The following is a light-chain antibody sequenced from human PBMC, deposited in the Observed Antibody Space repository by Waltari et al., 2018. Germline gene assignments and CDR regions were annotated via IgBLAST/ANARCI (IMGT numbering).Light chain of an antibody. CDR1: SPNIGNNY. V-gene: IGLV1-51*01. Sequence: QSVLTQPPSVSAAPGQKVTISCSGSSPNIGNNYVSWYQQLPGTAPKLLIYDNNKRPSGIPDRVSGSKSGTSATLGSTGLQTGDEADYYCGTWDSSLSAGVFGGGTKLTVL. J-gene: IGLJ2*01. CDR3: GTWDSSLSAGV. CDR2: DNN.